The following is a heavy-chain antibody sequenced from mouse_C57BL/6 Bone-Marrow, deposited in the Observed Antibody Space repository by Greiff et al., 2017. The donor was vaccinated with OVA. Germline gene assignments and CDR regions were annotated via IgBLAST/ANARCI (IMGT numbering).Heavy chain of an antibody. Sequence: VQLQQSGPELVKPGASVKISCKASGYSFTGYYMNWLKQSPEKSLEWIGEINPSTGGTTYNQKFKAKATLTVDKSSSTAYMQLKSLTSEDSAVYYCARSKLWLRRGAWFAYWGQGTLVTVSA. V-gene: IGHV1-42*01. D-gene: IGHD2-2*01. CDR3: ARSKLWLRRGAWFAY. CDR2: INPSTGGT. CDR1: GYSFTGYY. J-gene: IGHJ3*01.